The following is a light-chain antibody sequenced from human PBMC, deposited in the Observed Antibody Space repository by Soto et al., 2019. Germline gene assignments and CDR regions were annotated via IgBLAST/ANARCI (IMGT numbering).Light chain of an antibody. J-gene: IGLJ1*01. V-gene: IGLV1-40*01. CDR1: SSNIGAGYD. Sequence: QSVLTQPPSVSGAPGQRVTISCTGSSSNIGAGYDVHWYQQLPGTAPTLLISGNNNRPSGVPDRLSGSKSGTSASLAITGRRAEDEADYFCQSYDSSLSGYVFGTGTKVTVL. CDR2: GNN. CDR3: QSYDSSLSGYV.